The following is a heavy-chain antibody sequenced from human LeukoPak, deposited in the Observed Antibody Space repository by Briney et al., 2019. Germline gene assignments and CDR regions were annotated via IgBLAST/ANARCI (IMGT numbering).Heavy chain of an antibody. CDR3: ATDLQSSIAVGN. V-gene: IGHV1-69-2*01. J-gene: IGHJ4*02. CDR1: GYTFTSYG. Sequence: GASVKVSCKASGYTFTSYGISWVRQAPGKGLEWMGLVDPEDGETIYAEKFQGRVTLTADTSTDTAYMELSSLRSEDTAVYYCATDLQSSIAVGNWGQGTLVTVSS. CDR2: VDPEDGET. D-gene: IGHD6-19*01.